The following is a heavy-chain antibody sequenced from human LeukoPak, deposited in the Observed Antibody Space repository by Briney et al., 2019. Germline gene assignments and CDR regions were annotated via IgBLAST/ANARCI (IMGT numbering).Heavy chain of an antibody. J-gene: IGHJ3*02. CDR3: ARDIVVVPAAVGAFDI. D-gene: IGHD2-2*01. CDR1: GFTFSSYS. Sequence: GGSLRLSCAASGFTFSSYSMNWVRQAPGKGLEWVSYISSSSSTIYYADSVKGRFTISRDNAKNSLYLQMNSLRAEDTAVYYCARDIVVVPAAVGAFDIWGQGAMVTVSS. V-gene: IGHV3-48*01. CDR2: ISSSSSTI.